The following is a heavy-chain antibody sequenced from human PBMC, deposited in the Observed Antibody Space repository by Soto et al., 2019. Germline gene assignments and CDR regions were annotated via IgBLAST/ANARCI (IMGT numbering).Heavy chain of an antibody. CDR1: GFTFTPYG. J-gene: IGHJ6*02. CDR3: AKDRAWQAGRYFYGMDV. V-gene: IGHV3-30*18. D-gene: IGHD3-10*01. CDR2: ISYDGTIK. Sequence: QVQLVESGGGVVQPGRSLRLSCAASGFTFTPYGMHWVRQVPGQGPEWVAVISYDGTIKHYADSVKGRFTISRENSNNTLYLEMHSLRTEDTALYYCAKDRAWQAGRYFYGMDVWGQGTTVTVSS.